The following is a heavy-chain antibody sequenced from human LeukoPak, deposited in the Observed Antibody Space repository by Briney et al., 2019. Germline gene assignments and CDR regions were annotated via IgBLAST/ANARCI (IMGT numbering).Heavy chain of an antibody. CDR1: GGSISSYY. CDR3: ARDGVYYGSGANWFDP. Sequence: SETLSLTYTVSGGSISSYYWSWIRQPPGKGLEWIGYIYYSGSTNYNPSLKSRVTISVDTSKNQFSLKLSSVTAADTAVYYCARDGVYYGSGANWFDPWGQGTLVTVSS. J-gene: IGHJ5*02. D-gene: IGHD3-10*01. V-gene: IGHV4-59*01. CDR2: IYYSGST.